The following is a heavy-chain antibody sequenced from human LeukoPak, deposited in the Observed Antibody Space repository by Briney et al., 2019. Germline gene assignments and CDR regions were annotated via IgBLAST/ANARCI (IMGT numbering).Heavy chain of an antibody. Sequence: GGSLRLSCAASGFTFSSYSMNWVRQAPGKGLEWVSSISSSSSYIYYADSVKGRFTISRDNAKNSLYLQMNSLRAEDTAVYYCARELGYCSSASCYGGYFDYWGQGTLVTVSS. D-gene: IGHD2-2*01. CDR2: ISSSSSYI. V-gene: IGHV3-21*01. CDR3: ARELGYCSSASCYGGYFDY. J-gene: IGHJ4*02. CDR1: GFTFSSYS.